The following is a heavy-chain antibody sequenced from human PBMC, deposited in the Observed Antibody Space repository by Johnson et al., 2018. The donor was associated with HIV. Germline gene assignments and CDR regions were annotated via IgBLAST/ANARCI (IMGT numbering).Heavy chain of an antibody. D-gene: IGHD5-18*01. J-gene: IGHJ3*02. CDR1: GFTFSSYA. V-gene: IGHV3-30*04. CDR2: ISYDGSNK. Sequence: QVLLVESGGGVVQPGRSLRLSCAASGFTFSSYAMHWVRQAPGKGLEWVAVISYDGSNKYYADSVKGRFTISRDNSKNTLYLQMNSLRVEDTAVYYCARINVDTTFYRAFDNWGQGTMVTVSS. CDR3: ARINVDTTFYRAFDN.